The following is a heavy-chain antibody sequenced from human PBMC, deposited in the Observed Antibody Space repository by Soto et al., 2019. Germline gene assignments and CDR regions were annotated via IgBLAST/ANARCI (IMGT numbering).Heavy chain of an antibody. CDR3: ARDSSYCSSTSCYLGPWVPTKYGMDV. D-gene: IGHD2-2*01. J-gene: IGHJ6*02. CDR2: MNPNSGDT. V-gene: IGHV1-8*01. Sequence: ASVKVSCKTSGYTFSTYDINWVRQAPGHGLEWIGWMNPNSGDTGYAQKLQGRVTMTTDTSTSTAYMELRSLRPDDTAVYYCARDSSYCSSTSCYLGPWVPTKYGMDVWGQGTTVTVSS. CDR1: GYTFSTYD.